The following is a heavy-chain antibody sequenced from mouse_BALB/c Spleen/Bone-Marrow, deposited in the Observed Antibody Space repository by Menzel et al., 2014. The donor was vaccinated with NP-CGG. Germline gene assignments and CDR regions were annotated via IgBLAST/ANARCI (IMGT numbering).Heavy chain of an antibody. D-gene: IGHD2-10*02. CDR1: GYTFTSYW. V-gene: IGHV1-69*02. CDR3: TRQYGNYYAMDY. CDR2: IYPSDSYT. J-gene: IGHJ4*01. Sequence: QVQLQQSGAELVRPGASVKVSCKASGYTFTSYWINWVKQRPGQGLEWIGNIYPSDSYTNYNQNFKDKATLTVDKSSSTAYMQLSSPTSEDSAVYYCTRQYGNYYAMDYWGQGTSVNVSS.